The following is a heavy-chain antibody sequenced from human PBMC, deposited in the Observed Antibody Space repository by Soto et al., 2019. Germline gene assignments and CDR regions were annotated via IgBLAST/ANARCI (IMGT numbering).Heavy chain of an antibody. CDR2: IFWDDDK. V-gene: IGHV2-5*02. J-gene: IGHJ4*02. Sequence: QITLKESGPTLVKPTQTLTLTCTFSGFSLSTSGVGVGWIRQPPGKALEWLGIIFWDDDKRYRPSLKRRLSITXXTXKXXLVLTMTNMDPVDTATYYCAHLPWKELWPRAPVVNWGQGTPVTVSS. CDR1: GFSLSTSGVG. CDR3: AHLPWKELWPRAPVVN. D-gene: IGHD1-1*01.